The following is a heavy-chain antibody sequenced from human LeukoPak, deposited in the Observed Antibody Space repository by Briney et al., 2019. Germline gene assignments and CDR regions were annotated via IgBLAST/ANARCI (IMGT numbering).Heavy chain of an antibody. CDR2: INSDGSST. CDR3: ARGKDYGDLNY. J-gene: IGHJ4*02. Sequence: PGGSLRLSCAASGFTFSSYWMHWVRQAPGKGLVCVSRINSDGSSTTYADSVKGRFTISTDNAKNTLYLQMNSLRAEDTAVYYCARGKDYGDLNYWGQGTLVTVSS. CDR1: GFTFSSYW. D-gene: IGHD4-17*01. V-gene: IGHV3-74*01.